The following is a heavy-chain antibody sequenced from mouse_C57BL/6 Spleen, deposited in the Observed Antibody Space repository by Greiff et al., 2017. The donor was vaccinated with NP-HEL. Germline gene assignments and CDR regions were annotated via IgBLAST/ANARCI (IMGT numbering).Heavy chain of an antibody. V-gene: IGHV1-76*01. D-gene: IGHD4-1*01. CDR2: IYPGSGNT. CDR3: ARSWDYYYAMDY. CDR1: GYTFTDYY. Sequence: QVQLKESGAELVRPGASVKLSCKASGYTFTDYYINWVKQRPGQGLEWIARIYPGSGNTYYNEKFKGKATLTAEKSSSTAYMQLSSLTSEDSAVYFCARSWDYYYAMDYWGQGTSVTVSS. J-gene: IGHJ4*01.